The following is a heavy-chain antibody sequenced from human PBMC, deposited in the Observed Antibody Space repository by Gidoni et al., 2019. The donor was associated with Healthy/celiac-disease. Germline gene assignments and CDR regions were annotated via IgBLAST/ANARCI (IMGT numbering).Heavy chain of an antibody. D-gene: IGHD6-19*01. Sequence: QVQLQESGPGLVKPSQTLSLTCTVSGGSISSGSYYWSWIRQPAGKGLEWIGRIYTSGSTNYNPSLKSRVTISVDTSKNQFSLKLSSVTAADTAVYYCARGRQWLDYWGQGSLVTVSS. CDR1: GGSISSGSYY. CDR3: ARGRQWLDY. J-gene: IGHJ4*02. V-gene: IGHV4-61*02. CDR2: IYTSGST.